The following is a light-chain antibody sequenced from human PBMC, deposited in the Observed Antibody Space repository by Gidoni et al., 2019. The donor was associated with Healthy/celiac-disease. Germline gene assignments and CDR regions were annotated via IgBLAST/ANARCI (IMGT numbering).Light chain of an antibody. Sequence: DIQMTQYPSSLSASVGDRVTITCRASQSISSYLNWYQQKPGKAPKLLIYAASSLQSGVPSRFSGSGSWPDFTLTISSLQPEDFATYSCQQSYSTPWTFGQGTKVEIK. V-gene: IGKV1-39*01. J-gene: IGKJ1*01. CDR2: AAS. CDR1: QSISSY. CDR3: QQSYSTPWT.